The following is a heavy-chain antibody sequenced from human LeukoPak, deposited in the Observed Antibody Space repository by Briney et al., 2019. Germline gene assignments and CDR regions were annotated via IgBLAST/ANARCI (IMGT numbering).Heavy chain of an antibody. CDR2: ISGSGGST. Sequence: PGGSLRLSCAASGFIFSSYAMSWVRQAPGKGLEWVSAISGSGGSTYYADSVKGRFTISRDNSKNTLYLQMNSLRAEDTAVYYCAKVVGYCSSTSCFGWFDPWGQGTLVTVSS. CDR1: GFIFSSYA. CDR3: AKVVGYCSSTSCFGWFDP. J-gene: IGHJ5*02. D-gene: IGHD2-2*01. V-gene: IGHV3-23*01.